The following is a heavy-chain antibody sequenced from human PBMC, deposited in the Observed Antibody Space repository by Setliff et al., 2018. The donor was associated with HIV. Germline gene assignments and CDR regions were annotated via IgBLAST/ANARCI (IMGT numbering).Heavy chain of an antibody. Sequence: ASVKVSCKASGYTFTSDDINWVRQATGQGLEWMGWMNPNSANTGYAQRFQGRVTMTRNTSISTAYMELRSLRSDDAAVYYCATDVGVVTAHNWFDPWGQGTPVTVSS. D-gene: IGHD2-21*02. CDR1: GYTFTSDD. CDR2: MNPNSANT. CDR3: ATDVGVVTAHNWFDP. V-gene: IGHV1-8*02. J-gene: IGHJ5*02.